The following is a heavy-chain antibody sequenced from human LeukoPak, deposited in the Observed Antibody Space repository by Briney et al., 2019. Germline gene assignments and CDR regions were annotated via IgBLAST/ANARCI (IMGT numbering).Heavy chain of an antibody. D-gene: IGHD3-10*01. Sequence: GGSLRLACVASAFTFSSNGMHWVRQAPGKGLEWVTFIQYDGSKKYYADSVKGRFTISRDNSKNTLYPEMNSLRAEDTAVYYCAKDIGSYYDYWGQGILVTVSS. CDR2: IQYDGSKK. V-gene: IGHV3-30*02. CDR3: AKDIGSYYDY. CDR1: AFTFSSNG. J-gene: IGHJ4*02.